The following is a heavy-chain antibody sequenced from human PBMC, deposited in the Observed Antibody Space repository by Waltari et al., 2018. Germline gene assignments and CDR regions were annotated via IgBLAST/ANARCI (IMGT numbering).Heavy chain of an antibody. CDR2: IYPGDSDT. CDR3: ARCRAAAGSSAFDS. J-gene: IGHJ4*02. Sequence: EVQLVQSGAEIRKPGESLKISCKASGYTFTSYWIAWVRQMPGKGLEWMGAIYPGDSDTRYSPSFQGQVSFAADKSSTTAYLQWSSLKASYTAMYYCARCRAAAGSSAFDSWGQGTLITVSS. D-gene: IGHD6-13*01. CDR1: GYTFTSYW. V-gene: IGHV5-51*01.